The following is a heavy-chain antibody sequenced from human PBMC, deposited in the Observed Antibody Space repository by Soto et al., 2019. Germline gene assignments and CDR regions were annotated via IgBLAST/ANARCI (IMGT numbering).Heavy chain of an antibody. J-gene: IGHJ4*02. Sequence: PSETLSLTCTVSGGSISSSSYYWGWIRQPPGKGLEWIGSIYYSGSTYYNPSLKSRVTISVDTSKNQFSLKLSSVTAADTAVYYCARRGNEYCSGGSCYSPYWGQGTLVTVSS. CDR2: IYYSGST. V-gene: IGHV4-39*01. D-gene: IGHD2-15*01. CDR3: ARRGNEYCSGGSCYSPY. CDR1: GGSISSSSYY.